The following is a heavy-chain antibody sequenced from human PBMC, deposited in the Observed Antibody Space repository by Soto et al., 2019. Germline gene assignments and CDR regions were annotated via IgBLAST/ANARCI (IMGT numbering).Heavy chain of an antibody. CDR1: GGSISIGGYS. J-gene: IGHJ4*02. V-gene: IGHV4-30-2*01. CDR3: ARGVTMVRGVIHTPYFDY. CDR2: IYHSGST. Sequence: PSETLSLTCAVSGGSISIGGYSWSWIRHPPGKGLEWIGYIYHSGSTYYNPSLKSRVTISVDRSKNQFSLKLSSVTAADTAVYYCARGVTMVRGVIHTPYFDYWGQGTLVTVSS. D-gene: IGHD3-10*01.